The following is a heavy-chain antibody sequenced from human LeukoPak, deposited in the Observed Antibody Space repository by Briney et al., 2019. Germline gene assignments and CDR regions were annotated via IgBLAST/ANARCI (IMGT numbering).Heavy chain of an antibody. Sequence: ASVKVSRKASGYTFTGYNMHWVRQAPGQGLEWMGWINPNSGGTNYAQKFQGRVTMTRDTSISAAYMELSRLRSDDTAVYYCARGYYYYMDVWGKGTTVTVSS. J-gene: IGHJ6*03. CDR3: ARGYYYYMDV. CDR2: INPNSGGT. V-gene: IGHV1-2*02. CDR1: GYTFTGYN.